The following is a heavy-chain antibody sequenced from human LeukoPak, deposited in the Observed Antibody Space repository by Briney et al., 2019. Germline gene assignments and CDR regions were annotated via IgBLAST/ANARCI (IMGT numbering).Heavy chain of an antibody. Sequence: ASVKVSCKASGYTFTGYYMHWVRQAPGQGLEWMGWINTNTGSPTYAQGFTGRFVFSLDTSVSTAYLQISSLKAEDTAVYYCARATIRIAAAGTAYWGQGTLVTVSS. J-gene: IGHJ4*02. V-gene: IGHV7-4-1*02. CDR2: INTNTGSP. D-gene: IGHD6-13*01. CDR3: ARATIRIAAAGTAY. CDR1: GYTFTGYY.